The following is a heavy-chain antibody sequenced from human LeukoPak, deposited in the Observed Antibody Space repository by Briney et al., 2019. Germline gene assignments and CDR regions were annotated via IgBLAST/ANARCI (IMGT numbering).Heavy chain of an antibody. Sequence: ASVKVSCKASGYTFTSYGISWVRQAPGQGLEWMGWISAYNGNTNYAQKLQGRVTMTTDTSTSTAYMELRSLRSDDTAVYYCARAPSVSTVTDYFDYWGQGTLVTVSS. V-gene: IGHV1-18*01. D-gene: IGHD4-17*01. J-gene: IGHJ4*02. CDR3: ARAPSVSTVTDYFDY. CDR1: GYTFTSYG. CDR2: ISAYNGNT.